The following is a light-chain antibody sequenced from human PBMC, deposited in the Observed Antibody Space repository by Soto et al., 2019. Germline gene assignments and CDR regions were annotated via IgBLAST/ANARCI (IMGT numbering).Light chain of an antibody. CDR2: GAS. Sequence: EIVLTQSPATLSLSPGERATLSCRASQSVSSNLAWYQHKPGQAPRLLIYGASTRAAGIPDRFSGSGSGTDFTLTITRLEPEDSAVYFCQQYTGPPTTFGQGTRLEIK. V-gene: IGKV3-20*01. CDR3: QQYTGPPTT. J-gene: IGKJ5*01. CDR1: QSVSSN.